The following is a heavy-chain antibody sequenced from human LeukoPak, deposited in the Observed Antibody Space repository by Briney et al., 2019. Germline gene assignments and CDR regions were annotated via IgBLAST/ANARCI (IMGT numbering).Heavy chain of an antibody. V-gene: IGHV3-74*01. Sequence: GGSLRLSCVGSGFSFNSYDMGWVRQAPGKGLVWVSRISNDGSGTSHADSVQGRFTISRDNAKNTLYLQMNSLRVEDTAVYYCARDMDEDYSGNTLDYWGRGTLVTVSS. CDR2: ISNDGSGT. CDR3: ARDMDEDYSGNTLDY. J-gene: IGHJ4*02. CDR1: GFSFNSYD. D-gene: IGHD4-23*01.